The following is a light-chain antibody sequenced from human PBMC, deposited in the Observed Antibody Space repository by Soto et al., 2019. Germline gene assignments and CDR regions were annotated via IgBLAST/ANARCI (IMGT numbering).Light chain of an antibody. Sequence: EIVMTQSPATLSVSPGERASLSCRASSTVDSIYLAWYQQKPGQAPRLLIYGASNRATGIPDRFSGSGSGTDFTLTISRLEPEDFAVYYCQQYGSSGTFGQGTKVDIK. J-gene: IGKJ1*01. CDR2: GAS. CDR1: STVDSIY. V-gene: IGKV3-20*01. CDR3: QQYGSSGT.